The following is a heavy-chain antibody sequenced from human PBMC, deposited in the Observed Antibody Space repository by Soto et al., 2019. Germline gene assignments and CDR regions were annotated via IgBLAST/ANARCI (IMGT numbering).Heavy chain of an antibody. V-gene: IGHV1-69*08. CDR3: AREGVQGVVVTTDY. CDR2: ITPILGIA. D-gene: IGHD2-21*02. Sequence: QVQLVQSGAEVKKPGSPVKVSCKASGGTFSSYTISWVRQAPGQGLQWMGRITPILGIANYAQKCQGRFTITADKSTSTAYMELSSLRSEDTAVYYCAREGVQGVVVTTDYWGQGTLVTVSS. CDR1: GGTFSSYT. J-gene: IGHJ4*02.